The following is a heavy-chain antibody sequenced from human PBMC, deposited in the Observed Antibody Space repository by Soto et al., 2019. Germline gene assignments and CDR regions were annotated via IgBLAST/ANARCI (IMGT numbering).Heavy chain of an antibody. V-gene: IGHV3-23*01. CDR3: AKGGYYSLFDI. Sequence: GSLRLSCVASGFPFSIYAMSWVRQTPGKGLEWVSGISGSGGRTYYADSVKGRFTISRDNSNNTLSLQMHILRVEDTAVYFCAKGGYYSLFDIWGQGTMVTVSS. CDR2: ISGSGGRT. CDR1: GFPFSIYA. D-gene: IGHD3-16*01. J-gene: IGHJ3*02.